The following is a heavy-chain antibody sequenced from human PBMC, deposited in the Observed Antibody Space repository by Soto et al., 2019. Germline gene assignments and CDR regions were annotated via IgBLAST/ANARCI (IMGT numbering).Heavy chain of an antibody. CDR3: ARGGTAMVTLDY. D-gene: IGHD5-18*01. CDR1: SGSVSSGNYY. Sequence: PSETLSLTCTVSSGSVSSGNYYWSWIRQPPGKGLEWIGYFYYSGSTNYNPSLKSRVTISVDTSKNQFSLKLSSVTAADTAVYYCARGGTAMVTLDYWGQGTLVTVSS. J-gene: IGHJ4*02. CDR2: FYYSGST. V-gene: IGHV4-61*01.